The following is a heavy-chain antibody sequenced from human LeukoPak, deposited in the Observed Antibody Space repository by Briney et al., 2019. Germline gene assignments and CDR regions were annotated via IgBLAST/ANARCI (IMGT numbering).Heavy chain of an antibody. J-gene: IGHJ3*02. CDR3: ARAGIQRITIFGVVIIEKDAFDI. D-gene: IGHD3-3*01. CDR2: INHSGST. V-gene: IGHV4-34*01. Sequence: PSETLSLTCAVYGGSFSGYYWSWIRQPPGKGLEWIGEINHSGSTNYNPSLKSRVTISVDTSKNQFSLKLSSVTAADTAVYYCARAGIQRITIFGVVIIEKDAFDIWGQGTMVTVSS. CDR1: GGSFSGYY.